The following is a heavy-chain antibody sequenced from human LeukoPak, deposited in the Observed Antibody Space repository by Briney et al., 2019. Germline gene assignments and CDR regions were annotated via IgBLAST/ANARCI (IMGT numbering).Heavy chain of an antibody. CDR2: IYPGDSDT. D-gene: IGHD5-18*01. CDR3: ARQRGYSYGYSQYYFDY. J-gene: IGHJ4*02. Sequence: GESLKISCEGSGYSFTSYWIAWVRQMPGKGLEWMGIIYPGDSDTRYSPSFQGQVTISADKSITTAYLQWSSLKASDAAMYYCARQRGYSYGYSQYYFDYWGQGTLVTVSS. CDR1: GYSFTSYW. V-gene: IGHV5-51*01.